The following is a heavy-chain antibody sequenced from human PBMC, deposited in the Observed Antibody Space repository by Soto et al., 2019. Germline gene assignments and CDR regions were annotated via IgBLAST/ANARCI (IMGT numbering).Heavy chain of an antibody. D-gene: IGHD1-26*01. CDR3: ARIVGAIGN. J-gene: IGHJ4*02. V-gene: IGHV5-10-1*01. Sequence: GESLKISCKASGYSFSSYWISWVRQMPGKGLEWMGRIDPSDSYTNYSPSFQGHVTISVDKSISTAYLQWSSLKASDTAMYFCARIVGAIGNWGQGTLVTVSS. CDR1: GYSFSSYW. CDR2: IDPSDSYT.